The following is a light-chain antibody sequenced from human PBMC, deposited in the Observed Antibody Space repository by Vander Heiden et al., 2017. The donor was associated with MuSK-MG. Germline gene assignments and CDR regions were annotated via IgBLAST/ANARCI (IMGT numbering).Light chain of an antibody. J-gene: IGKJ1*01. V-gene: IGKV3-11*01. Sequence: EIVLTQSPATLSLSPGERATLSCRASQSVSSYLAWYQQKPGQAPRLLIYDASNRDTGIPARFTGSGYRKDFTLTISSLEPEDFAVYYCQQRSNWPPWTFGQGTKVEIK. CDR3: QQRSNWPPWT. CDR2: DAS. CDR1: QSVSSY.